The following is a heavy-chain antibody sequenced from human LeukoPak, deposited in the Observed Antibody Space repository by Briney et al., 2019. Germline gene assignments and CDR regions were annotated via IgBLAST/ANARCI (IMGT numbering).Heavy chain of an antibody. CDR2: ISTSGGTT. J-gene: IGHJ4*02. D-gene: IGHD3-22*01. CDR1: GFTFGSYA. V-gene: IGHV3-23*01. Sequence: LSGGSLRLSCAASGFTFGSYAMSWVRQAPGKGLEWASGISTSGGTTSYAESVKGRFTVSRDNPRNTLYMEMNSLRDEDTAVYYCAVMHRYYDGSGYWVQWGQGTLVTVSS. CDR3: AVMHRYYDGSGYWVQ.